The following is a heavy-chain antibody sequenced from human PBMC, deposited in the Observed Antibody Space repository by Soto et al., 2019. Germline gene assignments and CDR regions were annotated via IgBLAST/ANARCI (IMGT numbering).Heavy chain of an antibody. CDR3: ARDRPGYSYGIAFDY. D-gene: IGHD5-18*01. Sequence: SVKVSCKASGGTFSSYAISWVRQAPGQGLEWMGGIIPIFGTANYAQKFQGRVTITADESTSTAYMELSSLRSEDTAVYYCARDRPGYSYGIAFDYWCQGTLVTVSS. J-gene: IGHJ4*02. CDR2: IIPIFGTA. CDR1: GGTFSSYA. V-gene: IGHV1-69*13.